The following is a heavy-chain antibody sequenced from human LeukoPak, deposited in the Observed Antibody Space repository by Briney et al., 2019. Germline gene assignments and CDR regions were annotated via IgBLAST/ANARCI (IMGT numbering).Heavy chain of an antibody. J-gene: IGHJ4*02. V-gene: IGHV4-59*01. D-gene: IGHD1-26*01. CDR2: IYDSGNT. CDR1: GSSISSWY. Sequence: PSETLSLTCTVSGSSISSWYWSWIRQPPGRGLEWIGYIYDSGNTNYNPSLKTRVTISADTSKNQLSLNLTSVTAADTAVYYCARGIVGATKGGDYWGQGTLVTVSS. CDR3: ARGIVGATKGGDY.